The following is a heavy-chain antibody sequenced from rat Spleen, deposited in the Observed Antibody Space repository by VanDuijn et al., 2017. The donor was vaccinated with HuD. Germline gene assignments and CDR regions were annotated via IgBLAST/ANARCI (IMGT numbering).Heavy chain of an antibody. J-gene: IGHJ3*01. CDR2: INSAGTT. CDR3: ATAGSRVSRFAY. CDR1: GHSITTAYR. V-gene: IGHV3-3*01. Sequence: EVQLQESGPGLVKPSQSLSLTCSVTGHSITTAYRWNWIRKFPGNKLEWLGYINSAGTTNYNPSLKSRISITRDTSKNQFFLQLNSVTTEDTATYYCATAGSRVSRFAYWGQGTLVTVSS. D-gene: IGHD1-4*01.